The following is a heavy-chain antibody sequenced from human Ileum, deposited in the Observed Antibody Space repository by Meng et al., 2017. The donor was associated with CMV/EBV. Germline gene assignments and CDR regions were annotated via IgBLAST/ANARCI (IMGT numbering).Heavy chain of an antibody. V-gene: IGHV4-30-4*08. J-gene: IGHJ4*02. Sequence: QVQLQEVGPGLVKPSQTLSLSCTVSGASISSGDYYWSWIRQPPGKGLEWIGYIFFSGNTYYNPSLNNRVTISVDTSKNQFSLNLSSVTAADTAVYYCASGKSNLEYWGQGTLVTVSS. CDR2: IFFSGNT. D-gene: IGHD4-11*01. CDR3: ASGKSNLEY. CDR1: GASISSGDYY.